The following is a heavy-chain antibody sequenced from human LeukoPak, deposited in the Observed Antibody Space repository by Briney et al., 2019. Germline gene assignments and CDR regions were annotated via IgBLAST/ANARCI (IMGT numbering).Heavy chain of an antibody. D-gene: IGHD6-13*01. CDR3: ARLSSIAAAGYDAFDI. CDR1: GGSISSYY. J-gene: IGHJ3*02. V-gene: IGHV4-59*08. CDR2: IYYSGST. Sequence: PSETLSLTCTVSGGSISSYYWSWIRQPPGKGLEWIGNIYYSGSTNYNPSLKSRVTISVSTSKNQFSLKLSSVTAADTAVYYCARLSSIAAAGYDAFDIWGQGTMVTVSS.